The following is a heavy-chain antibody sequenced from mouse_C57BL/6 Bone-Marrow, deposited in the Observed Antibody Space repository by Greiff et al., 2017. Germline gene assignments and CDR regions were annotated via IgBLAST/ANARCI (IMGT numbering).Heavy chain of an antibody. V-gene: IGHV1-64*01. CDR1: GYTFTSYW. Sequence: QVQLQQPGAELVKPGASVKLSCKASGYTFTSYWMHWVKQRPGQGLEWIGMIHPNSGSTNYNEKFKSKATLTVDKSSSTAYMQLSSLTSEDSAVYYGARRDGSSYYFDYWGQGTTLTVSS. D-gene: IGHD1-1*01. CDR3: ARRDGSSYYFDY. CDR2: IHPNSGST. J-gene: IGHJ2*01.